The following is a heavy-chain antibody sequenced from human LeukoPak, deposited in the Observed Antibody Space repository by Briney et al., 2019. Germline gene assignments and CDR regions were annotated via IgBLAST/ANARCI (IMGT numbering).Heavy chain of an antibody. J-gene: IGHJ4*02. CDR2: ISGGGDIT. CDR1: GSNFANHA. CDR3: VREDTPATANY. V-gene: IGHV3-23*01. D-gene: IGHD2-21*02. Sequence: ESGGSLRLSCAASGSNFANHAMSWVRQTPGKGLEWVSAISGGGDITYYADSVTGRFTISRDNSKDTLFLQMHSLRPGDTAVYYCVREDTPATANYWGQGTLVTISS.